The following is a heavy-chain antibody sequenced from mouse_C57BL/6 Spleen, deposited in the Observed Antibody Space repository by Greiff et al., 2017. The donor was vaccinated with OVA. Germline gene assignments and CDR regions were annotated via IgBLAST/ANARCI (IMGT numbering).Heavy chain of an antibody. Sequence: QVQLQQSGPGLVAPSQCLSITCTVSGFSLTSYAISWVRQPPGKGLEWLGVLWTGGGTNYNSALKSSQSISKDTSKSQVFLKMNSLQTDDTARYDCARNFGDEYYFDYWGQGTTLTVSS. CDR1: GFSLTSYA. D-gene: IGHD3-1*01. CDR3: ARNFGDEYYFDY. CDR2: LWTGGGT. J-gene: IGHJ2*01. V-gene: IGHV2-9-1*01.